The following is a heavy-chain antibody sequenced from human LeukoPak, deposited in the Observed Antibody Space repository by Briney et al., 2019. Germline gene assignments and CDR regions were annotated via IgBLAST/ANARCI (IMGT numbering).Heavy chain of an antibody. Sequence: PSQTLSLTCTVSGGSISSGDYYWSWIRQPPGKGLEWIGYIYYSGSTYYNPSLKSRVTISVDTSKNQFSLKLSSVTAADTAVYYCVRGLKWGDGNYFDYWGQGTLVTVSS. D-gene: IGHD1-26*01. CDR1: GGSISSGDYY. V-gene: IGHV4-30-4*08. CDR2: IYYSGST. J-gene: IGHJ4*02. CDR3: VRGLKWGDGNYFDY.